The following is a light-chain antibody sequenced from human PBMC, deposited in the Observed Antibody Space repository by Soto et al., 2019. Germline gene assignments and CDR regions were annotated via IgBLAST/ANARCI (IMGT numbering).Light chain of an antibody. J-gene: IGKJ1*01. Sequence: LVLAQSPCALFLSPGERATLSCRASQSVSSSYLAWYQQKPGQAPRLLIYGASSRATGIPDRFSGSGSGTDFTLTISRLEPEDFAVYYCQQYGSSPRTFGQGTKV. CDR3: QQYGSSPRT. CDR1: QSVSSSY. CDR2: GAS. V-gene: IGKV3-20*01.